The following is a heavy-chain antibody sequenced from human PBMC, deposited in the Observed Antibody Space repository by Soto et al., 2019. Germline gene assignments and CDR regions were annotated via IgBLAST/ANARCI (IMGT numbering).Heavy chain of an antibody. CDR3: ARGDCTDERGC. D-gene: IGHD2-8*01. J-gene: IGHJ4*02. V-gene: IGHV4-59*01. Sequence: QVQLQESGPGLVKPSETLSLTCTVSGGSISSYYWSWIRQPPGKGLEWIGYIYYSGSTNYNPSLKSRVTISVDTSKNQFSLKLSSVTAADTAVYCCARGDCTDERGCWGQGTLVTVSS. CDR2: IYYSGST. CDR1: GGSISSYY.